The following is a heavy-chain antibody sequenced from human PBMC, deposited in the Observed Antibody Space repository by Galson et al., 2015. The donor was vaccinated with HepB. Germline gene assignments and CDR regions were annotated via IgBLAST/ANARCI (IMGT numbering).Heavy chain of an antibody. Sequence: SLRLSCAASGFTFSDYYMSWMRQAPGKGLEWLSYISTTSDNKFSADSVKGRFIISRDNAKNSLYLQMNSLRAEDTAVYYCARIALSGSYWYFDYWGQGTLVTVSS. CDR1: GFTFSDYY. CDR2: ISTTSDNK. CDR3: ARIALSGSYWYFDY. D-gene: IGHD1-26*01. V-gene: IGHV3-11*06. J-gene: IGHJ4*02.